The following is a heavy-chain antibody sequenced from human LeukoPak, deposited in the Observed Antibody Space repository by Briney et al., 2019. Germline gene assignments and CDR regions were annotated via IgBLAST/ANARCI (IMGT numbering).Heavy chain of an antibody. J-gene: IGHJ4*02. Sequence: GGSLRLSCAASGFGFSTYTMNWARQSPGKGLEWVSSISGSGSYIYYADSVKGRFTISRDNAKNSLYLQMTSLRAEDTAIYYCASHFRNYYRIDYWGQGILVTVSS. CDR2: ISGSGSYI. CDR1: GFGFSTYT. D-gene: IGHD3-10*01. V-gene: IGHV3-21*01. CDR3: ASHFRNYYRIDY.